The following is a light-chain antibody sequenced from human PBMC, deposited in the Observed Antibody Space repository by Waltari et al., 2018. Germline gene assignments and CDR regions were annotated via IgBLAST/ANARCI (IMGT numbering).Light chain of an antibody. Sequence: DIVMTQSPESLAVSLGERATINCKSSQSGLYSSNNKNSLAWYQQKPGPPPKLLIYWASTRESGVPDRFSGSGSATDFTLTISSLQAEDVAVYYCQQYDSTPQTFGQGTKLEIK. CDR2: WAS. J-gene: IGKJ2*01. CDR1: QSGLYSSNNKNS. V-gene: IGKV4-1*01. CDR3: QQYDSTPQT.